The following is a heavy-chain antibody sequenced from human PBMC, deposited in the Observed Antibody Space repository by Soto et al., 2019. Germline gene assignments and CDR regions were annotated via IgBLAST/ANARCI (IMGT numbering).Heavy chain of an antibody. J-gene: IGHJ5*02. CDR2: ISGGGETT. D-gene: IGHD1-26*01. CDR3: ARDVGASHPKYWFDP. Sequence: GGSLRLSCAASGFIFDAYALSWVRQAAGKGLEWVSAISGGGETTYYTDSVKGRFTIFRDNSKNMVYLQMNSLRDDDTAVYYCARDVGASHPKYWFDPWGQGTLVTVSS. CDR1: GFIFDAYA. V-gene: IGHV3-23*01.